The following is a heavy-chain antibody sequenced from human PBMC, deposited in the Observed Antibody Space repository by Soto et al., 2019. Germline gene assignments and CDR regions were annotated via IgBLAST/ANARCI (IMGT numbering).Heavy chain of an antibody. D-gene: IGHD1-26*01. CDR3: ARRGGYPTIDY. CDR1: GSSISSSSYY. J-gene: IGHJ4*02. V-gene: IGHV4-39*01. CDR2: IYYSGST. Sequence: SETLSLTCTVSGSSISSSSYYWGWIRQPPGKGLEWIGSIYYSGSTYYNPSLKSRVTIPVDTSKNQFSLKLSSVTAADTAVYYCARRGGYPTIDYWGQGTLVTVSS.